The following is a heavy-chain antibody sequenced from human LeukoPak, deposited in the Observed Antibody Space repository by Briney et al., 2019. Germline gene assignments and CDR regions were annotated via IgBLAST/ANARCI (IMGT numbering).Heavy chain of an antibody. CDR2: ISYDGSNK. Sequence: SGGSLRLSCAASGFTFSSYGMHWVRQAPGKGLEWVAVISYDGSNKYYADSVKGRFTISRDNSKNTLYLQMNSLRAEDTAVYYCAKDYYYYGSGSHISYWGQGTLVTVSS. D-gene: IGHD3-10*01. CDR1: GFTFSSYG. V-gene: IGHV3-30*18. CDR3: AKDYYYYGSGSHISY. J-gene: IGHJ4*02.